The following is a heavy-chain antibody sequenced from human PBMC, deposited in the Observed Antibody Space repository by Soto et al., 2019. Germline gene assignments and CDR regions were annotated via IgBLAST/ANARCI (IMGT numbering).Heavy chain of an antibody. CDR3: AKSPLGYCSGGSCYPPHYFDY. CDR2: VGGSGDST. CDR1: GFTFSNYA. J-gene: IGHJ4*02. V-gene: IGHV3-23*01. Sequence: EVQLLDSGGGLVQPGGSLRLSCAASGFTFSNYAMSWVRQAPGKGLEWVSGVGGSGDSTYYADSVKGRFTISRDNSNATLYLPMSSLRAEDTAVYYCAKSPLGYCSGGSCYPPHYFDYWGQGTLVTVSS. D-gene: IGHD2-15*01.